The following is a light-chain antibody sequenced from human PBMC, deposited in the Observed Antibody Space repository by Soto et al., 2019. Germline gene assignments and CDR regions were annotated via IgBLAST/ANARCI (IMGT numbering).Light chain of an antibody. V-gene: IGLV2-23*02. CDR1: CSDIGTYNL. CDR3: CSYAGSSTLYV. J-gene: IGLJ1*01. CDR2: EVN. Sequence: QSVLTQPASVSGSPGQSITISCTGTCSDIGTYNLVSWYQQHPGKAPKLMIYEVNKRPSGVSDRFSGSKSGNTASLTISGLQAEDEADYYCCSYAGSSTLYVFGTGTKLTVL.